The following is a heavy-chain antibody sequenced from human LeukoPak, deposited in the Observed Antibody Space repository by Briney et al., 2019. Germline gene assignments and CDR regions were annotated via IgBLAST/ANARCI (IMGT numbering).Heavy chain of an antibody. V-gene: IGHV1-69*05. CDR1: GGTFSSYA. CDR2: IIPIFGTA. CDR3: ARDRGYSYGPLIWFDP. J-gene: IGHJ5*02. D-gene: IGHD5-18*01. Sequence: ASVKVSCKASGGTFSSYAISWVRQAPGQGLEWMGGIIPIFGTANYAQKFQGRVTITTDESTSTAYMELSSLRSEDPAVYYCARDRGYSYGPLIWFDPWGQGTLVTVSS.